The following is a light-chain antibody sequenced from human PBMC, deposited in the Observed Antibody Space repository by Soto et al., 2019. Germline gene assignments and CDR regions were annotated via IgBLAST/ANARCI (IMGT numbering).Light chain of an antibody. CDR3: RKYGNFWT. J-gene: IGKJ1*01. V-gene: IGKV1-5*03. CDR2: KAS. Sequence: DIQMTQSPSTLSGSVGDRVTITCRASQTISSWLAWYQQKPGKAPKLLIYKASTLKSGVPSRFSGSGSGTDFSLTIRRLEPDDFAVYYCRKYGNFWTFGQGTKVDIK. CDR1: QTISSW.